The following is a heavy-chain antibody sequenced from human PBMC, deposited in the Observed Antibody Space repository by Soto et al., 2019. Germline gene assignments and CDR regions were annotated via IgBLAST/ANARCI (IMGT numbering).Heavy chain of an antibody. CDR3: ARKDESGYFNWFDP. CDR2: IFPNDSDT. J-gene: IGHJ5*02. Sequence: GESLKISCRTSGYKFTSSWIAWVRQMPGKGLEWMGIIFPNDSDTRYSPSFQGQVTISADRSTSTVFLQWASLKASDTAVYFCARKDESGYFNWFDPWGQGTQVTVSS. V-gene: IGHV5-51*01. D-gene: IGHD3-22*01. CDR1: GYKFTSSW.